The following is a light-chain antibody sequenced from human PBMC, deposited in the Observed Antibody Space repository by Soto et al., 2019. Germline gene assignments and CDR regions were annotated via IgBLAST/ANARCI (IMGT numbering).Light chain of an antibody. CDR1: QSVSTNF. Sequence: EMVLTQSPGTLSFSPGEGATLSCRASQSVSTNFFAWYQQKPGQAPRLLIYGASTRATRIPDRFSDSGSGTDFTLTIRRLETEDLAVYYCQQYGRTSWTFGQGTKVGI. V-gene: IGKV3-20*01. CDR3: QQYGRTSWT. CDR2: GAS. J-gene: IGKJ1*01.